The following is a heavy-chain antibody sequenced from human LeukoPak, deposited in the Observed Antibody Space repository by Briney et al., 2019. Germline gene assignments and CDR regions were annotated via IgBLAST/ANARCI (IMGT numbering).Heavy chain of an antibody. Sequence: PSQTLSLTCTVSGGSISDSSYYWSWIRQPAGKGLEWIGRIYTDGSTDYNPSLKSRVTMPVDTSKNQFSLKLSSVTAADTAVYYGARGDGLFVDVWGRGTTVTVSS. D-gene: IGHD3-10*02. CDR1: GGSISDSSYY. CDR2: IYTDGST. J-gene: IGHJ6*04. V-gene: IGHV4-61*02. CDR3: ARGDGLFVDV.